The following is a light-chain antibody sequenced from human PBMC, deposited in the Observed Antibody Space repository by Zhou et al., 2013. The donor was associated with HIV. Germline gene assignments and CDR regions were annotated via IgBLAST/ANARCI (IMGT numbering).Light chain of an antibody. V-gene: IGKV3-20*01. CDR3: QQAASSRT. J-gene: IGKJ4*01. Sequence: EIVLTQSPGTLSLSPGERATLSCRASQNINTIFLAWYQQKGGQAPRLLIYGASNRATGIPDRFSGSGSGADFTLTISRVGPEDFAVYYCQQAASSRTFGGGTKVEI. CDR2: GAS. CDR1: QNINTIF.